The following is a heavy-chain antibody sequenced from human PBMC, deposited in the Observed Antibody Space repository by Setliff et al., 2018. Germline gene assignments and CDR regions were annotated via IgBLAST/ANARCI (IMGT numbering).Heavy chain of an antibody. J-gene: IGHJ4*02. CDR3: ARHGDASFYYDILTGHSPPYYFDY. V-gene: IGHV1-18*01. CDR1: GYTFTNYG. D-gene: IGHD3-9*01. CDR2: ISGYNGKT. Sequence: GSVKVSCKASGYTFTNYGVSWVRQAPGQGLEWMGWISGYNGKTNYAQKVQGRVSMTTHTSTSTAYMELRSLRSDDTAVYYCARHGDASFYYDILTGHSPPYYFDYWGQGTLVTVSS.